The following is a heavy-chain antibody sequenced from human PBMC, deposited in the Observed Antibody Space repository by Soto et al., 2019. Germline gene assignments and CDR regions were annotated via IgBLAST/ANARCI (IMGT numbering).Heavy chain of an antibody. V-gene: IGHV3-30-3*01. D-gene: IGHD6-13*01. Sequence: QVQLVESGGGVVQPGGSLRLSCAASGFIFSSFGIHWVRQAPGKGLEWVAVVSYDGSDKYYTESVKGRLTISRDNSKRALYLQMNSLRPEDTAVYYCVRDQRPHSSSLDYYFYGMDVWGQGTTVSVS. J-gene: IGHJ6*02. CDR2: VSYDGSDK. CDR3: VRDQRPHSSSLDYYFYGMDV. CDR1: GFIFSSFG.